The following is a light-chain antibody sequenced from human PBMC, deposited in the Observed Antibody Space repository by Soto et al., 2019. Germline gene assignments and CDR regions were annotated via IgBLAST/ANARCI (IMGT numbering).Light chain of an antibody. CDR1: SDDVGGYNY. Sequence: QSVLTQPASVSGSPGQSITISCTGTSDDVGGYNYVSWYQQHPGKAPKLMIFEVNNRPSGVSNRFSGSRSGNTASLTISGRQDEDEADYYCSSYRSGNALGVFGGGTK. J-gene: IGLJ3*02. CDR2: EVN. CDR3: SSYRSGNALGV. V-gene: IGLV2-14*01.